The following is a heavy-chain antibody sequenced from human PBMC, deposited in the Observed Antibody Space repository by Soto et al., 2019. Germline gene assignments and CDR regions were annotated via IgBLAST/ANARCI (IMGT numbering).Heavy chain of an antibody. Sequence: QVQLQESGPGLVKPSETLSLTCTVSGGSVSSGSYYWSWIRQPPGKGLEWIGYIYYSGSTNYNPSLHRRVTTSVDTSKNQFSLKLSSVTAADTAVYYCARGIEGWYQGRYYYGMDVWGQGTTVTVSS. V-gene: IGHV4-61*01. J-gene: IGHJ6*02. CDR2: IYYSGST. CDR1: GGSVSSGSYY. D-gene: IGHD6-19*01. CDR3: ARGIEGWYQGRYYYGMDV.